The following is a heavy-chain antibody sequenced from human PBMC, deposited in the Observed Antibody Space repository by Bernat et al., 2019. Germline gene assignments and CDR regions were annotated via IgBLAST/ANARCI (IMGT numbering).Heavy chain of an antibody. CDR3: AKLSTSYGSWTRPDS. J-gene: IGHJ4*02. CDR2: ISYDGSNK. CDR1: GFTFSSYG. V-gene: IGHV3-30*18. D-gene: IGHD3-10*01. Sequence: QVQLVESGGGVVQPGRSLRLYCAASGFTFSSYGMHWVRQAPGKGLEWVAVISYDGSNKYYADSVKGRFTISRDNSKNTLYLQMNSLSAEDTAVYYCAKLSTSYGSWTRPDSWGQGTLVTVSS.